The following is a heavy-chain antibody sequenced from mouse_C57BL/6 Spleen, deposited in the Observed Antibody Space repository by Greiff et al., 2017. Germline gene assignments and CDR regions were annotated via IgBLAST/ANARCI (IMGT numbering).Heavy chain of an antibody. J-gene: IGHJ4*01. Sequence: QVHVKQSGPELVKPGASVKISCKASGYAFSSSWMNWVKQRPGKGLEWIGRIYPGDGDTNYDGKFKGKATLTADKSSSTAYMQHNSLTSEDTAVYFCARWRTTVEDYDAVDDWGQGTSVTVSS. D-gene: IGHD1-1*01. CDR3: ARWRTTVEDYDAVDD. V-gene: IGHV1-82*01. CDR2: IYPGDGDT. CDR1: GYAFSSSW.